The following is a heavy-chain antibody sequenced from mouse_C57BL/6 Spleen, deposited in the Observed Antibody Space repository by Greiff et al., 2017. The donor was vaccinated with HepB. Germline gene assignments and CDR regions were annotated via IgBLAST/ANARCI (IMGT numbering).Heavy chain of an antibody. CDR1: GYTFTSYW. J-gene: IGHJ1*03. CDR3: ARDPSYYGSSYDV. D-gene: IGHD1-1*01. Sequence: VQLQQPGAELVMPGASVKLSCKASGYTFTSYWMHWVKQRPGQGLEWIGEIDPSDSYTNYNQKFKGKSTLTVDKSSSTAYMQLSGLTSEDSAVYYCARDPSYYGSSYDVWGTGTTVTVSS. V-gene: IGHV1-69*01. CDR2: IDPSDSYT.